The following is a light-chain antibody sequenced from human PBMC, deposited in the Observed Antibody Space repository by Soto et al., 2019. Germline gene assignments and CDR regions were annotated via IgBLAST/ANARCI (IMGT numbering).Light chain of an antibody. CDR1: QSLTSTY. J-gene: IGKJ2*01. CDR2: GAS. V-gene: IGKV3-20*01. CDR3: QTYESSPPSYT. Sequence: EIVLTQSPGTLSLSPGERATLSCRARQSLTSTYLAWYQQKPGQAPRLLIYGASSRATGVPDRFSGGGSGTDFTLTISRLEPEDFAVHYCQTYESSPPSYTLGQGTKLEIK.